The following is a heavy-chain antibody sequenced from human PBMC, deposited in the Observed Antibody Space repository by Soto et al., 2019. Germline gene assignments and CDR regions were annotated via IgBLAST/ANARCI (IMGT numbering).Heavy chain of an antibody. V-gene: IGHV1-3*01. Sequence: ASVKVSCKASGYTFTSYAMHWVRQAPGQRLEWMGWINAGNGNTKYSQKFQGRVTITRDTSASTAYMELSSLRSEDTAVYYCARAYVLSETPFDYWGQGTLVTGLL. J-gene: IGHJ4*02. CDR3: ARAYVLSETPFDY. CDR1: GYTFTSYA. D-gene: IGHD3-16*02. CDR2: INAGNGNT.